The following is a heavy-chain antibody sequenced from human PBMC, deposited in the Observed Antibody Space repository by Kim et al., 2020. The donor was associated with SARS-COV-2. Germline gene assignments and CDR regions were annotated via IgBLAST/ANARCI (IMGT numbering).Heavy chain of an antibody. Sequence: KGRFTSSRDNSKNTLYLQMNSVRDADTAVYYCARDRRYYDILTDYYSGMDVWGQGTTVTVSS. D-gene: IGHD3-9*01. J-gene: IGHJ6*02. CDR3: ARDRRYYDILTDYYSGMDV. V-gene: IGHV3-53*01.